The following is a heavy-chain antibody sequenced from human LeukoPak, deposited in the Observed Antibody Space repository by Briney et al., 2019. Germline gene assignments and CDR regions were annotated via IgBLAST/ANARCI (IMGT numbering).Heavy chain of an antibody. J-gene: IGHJ4*02. D-gene: IGHD3-9*01. V-gene: IGHV3-23*01. Sequence: GGSLRLSCAASGFTFSTYVMSWVRQAPGKGLEWVSGISGSGDNTYYADSVKGRFTLSRDNSKNTQYLQMNSLRAEDTAVYYCAKGSGYDTDFDYWGQGTLVTVSS. CDR2: ISGSGDNT. CDR3: AKGSGYDTDFDY. CDR1: GFTFSTYV.